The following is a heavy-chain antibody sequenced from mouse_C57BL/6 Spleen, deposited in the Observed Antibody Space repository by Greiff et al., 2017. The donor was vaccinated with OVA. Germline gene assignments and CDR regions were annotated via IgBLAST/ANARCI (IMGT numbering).Heavy chain of an antibody. CDR1: GYAFSSYW. J-gene: IGHJ4*01. Sequence: VQLQQSGAELVQPGASVKLSCTASGYAFSSYWMNWVKQRPGKGLEWIGQICHGDGDTNYNGNVKGKVTLTADKSSSTAYMQLSSLTSEDSAVYLCARRDRSGYSAMDYWGQGTSVTVSS. CDR2: ICHGDGDT. D-gene: IGHD3-2*02. V-gene: IGHV1-80*01. CDR3: ARRDRSGYSAMDY.